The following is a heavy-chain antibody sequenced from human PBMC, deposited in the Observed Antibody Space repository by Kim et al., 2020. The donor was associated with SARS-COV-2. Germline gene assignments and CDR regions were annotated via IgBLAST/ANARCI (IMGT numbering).Heavy chain of an antibody. D-gene: IGHD3-9*01. Sequence: AQKLQGTVTMTTDTSTSTAYMELRSLRSDDTAVYYCARGYFDWLLSGYDYWGQGTLVTVSS. CDR3: ARGYFDWLLSGYDY. J-gene: IGHJ4*02. V-gene: IGHV1-18*01.